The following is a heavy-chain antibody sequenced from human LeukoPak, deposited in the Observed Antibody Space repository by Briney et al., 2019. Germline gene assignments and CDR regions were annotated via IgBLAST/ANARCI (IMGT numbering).Heavy chain of an antibody. J-gene: IGHJ4*02. CDR1: GGSFSGYF. D-gene: IGHD3-22*01. CDR3: ARMADSSGYYVYFDY. CDR2: ISSSGSTI. V-gene: IGHV3-11*04. Sequence: LSLTCAVYGGSFSGYFWSWIRQPPGKGLEWVSYISSSGSTIYYADSVKGRFTISRYNAKNSLYLQMNSLRAEDTAVYYCARMADSSGYYVYFDYWGQGTLVTVSS.